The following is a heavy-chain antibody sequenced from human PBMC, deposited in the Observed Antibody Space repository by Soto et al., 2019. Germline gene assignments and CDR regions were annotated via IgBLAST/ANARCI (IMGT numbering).Heavy chain of an antibody. D-gene: IGHD3-3*01. Sequence: EEQLLESGGDLVQPGGSLRLSCAASGFTFSTYAMSWVRQAPGKGLEWVSTIYSSGDRIYYADSVKGRFTISRDNSKNTLYLQMNSRGAEDTAVYYWAKGPISPYGMDVWGQGTRVTVSS. CDR2: IYSSGDRI. CDR3: AKGPISPYGMDV. J-gene: IGHJ6*01. V-gene: IGHV3-23*01. CDR1: GFTFSTYA.